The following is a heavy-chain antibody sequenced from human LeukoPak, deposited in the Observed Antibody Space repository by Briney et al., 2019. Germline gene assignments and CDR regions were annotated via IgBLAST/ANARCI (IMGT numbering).Heavy chain of an antibody. D-gene: IGHD3-10*01. J-gene: IGHJ4*02. V-gene: IGHV4-59*10. CDR3: ARHLWFGELFY. CDR2: IYTSGST. Sequence: SETLSLTCAVYGGSFSGYYWSWIRQPAGKGLEWIGRIYTSGSTNYNPSLKSRVTMSVDTSKNQFSLKLSSVTAADTAVYYCARHLWFGELFYWGQGTLVTVSS. CDR1: GGSFSGYY.